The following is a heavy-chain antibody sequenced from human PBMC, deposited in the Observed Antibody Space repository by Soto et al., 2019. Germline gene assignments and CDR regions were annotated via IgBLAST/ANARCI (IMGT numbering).Heavy chain of an antibody. CDR1: GFSFNTYE. Sequence: EVQLVESGGGLVQPGGSLRLSCAASGFSFNTYEMNWVRQAPGKGLEWVSYISSSGSTSYYADSVKGRFTVSRDNGKNSLYLQMHSLIAEDTAVYYCEYCGSCDYWGQGTQVTVSS. J-gene: IGHJ4*02. D-gene: IGHD1-26*01. V-gene: IGHV3-48*03. CDR3: EYCGSCDY. CDR2: ISSSGSTS.